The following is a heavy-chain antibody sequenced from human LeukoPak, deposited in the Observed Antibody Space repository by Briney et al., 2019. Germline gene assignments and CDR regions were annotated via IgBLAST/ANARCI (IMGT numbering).Heavy chain of an antibody. CDR3: VLSPPDYGDVAFDI. Sequence: SETLSHTCTVSGGSISSSSYYWGWIRQPPGKGQEWIGSIYYSGSTYYNPSLKSRVTISVDTSKNQFSLKLSSVTAADTAVYYCVLSPPDYGDVAFDIWGQGTMVTVSS. CDR1: GGSISSSSYY. J-gene: IGHJ3*02. V-gene: IGHV4-39*01. D-gene: IGHD4-17*01. CDR2: IYYSGST.